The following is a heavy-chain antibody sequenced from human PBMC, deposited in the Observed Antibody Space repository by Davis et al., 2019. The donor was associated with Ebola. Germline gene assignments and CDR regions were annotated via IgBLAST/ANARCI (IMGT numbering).Heavy chain of an antibody. CDR3: ARTYDSRGFLDY. J-gene: IGHJ4*02. Sequence: GGSLRLSCAASGFTFSSDGMHWVRQAPGKGMEWVAFIRHDGSYKSYADSVWGRFTISRDSSENTLYLQMNGLRAEDTALYYCARTYDSRGFLDYWGQGTLVTVSS. D-gene: IGHD3-22*01. CDR1: GFTFSSDG. CDR2: IRHDGSYK. V-gene: IGHV3-30*02.